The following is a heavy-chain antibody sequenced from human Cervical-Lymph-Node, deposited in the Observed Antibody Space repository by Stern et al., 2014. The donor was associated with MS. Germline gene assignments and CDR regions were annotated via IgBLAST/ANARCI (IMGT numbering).Heavy chain of an antibody. CDR2: AWYDGSTA. CDR1: GFTFSSYG. Sequence: VQLVESGGGVVQPGTSLRLSCAASGFTFSSYGMHWVRQAPGKGLEWLALAWYDGSTAYYTNSVKGRFTISRDNSKNTLSLQMNSLTAEDTAVYYCARGHIPYAYNYLFDYWGQVTLVTVSS. V-gene: IGHV3-33*01. CDR3: ARGHIPYAYNYLFDY. D-gene: IGHD5-24*01. J-gene: IGHJ4*02.